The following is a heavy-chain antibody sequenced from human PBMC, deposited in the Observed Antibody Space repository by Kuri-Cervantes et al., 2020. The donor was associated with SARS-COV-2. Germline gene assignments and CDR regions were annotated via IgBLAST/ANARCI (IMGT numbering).Heavy chain of an antibody. CDR1: GFTFGDYA. CDR3: TTLIDY. V-gene: IGHV3-49*04. CDR2: IRSKAYGGTT. J-gene: IGHJ4*02. Sequence: GESLKISCTASGFTFGDYAMSWVRQAPGKGLEWVGFIRSKAYGGTTEYAASVKGRFTISRDDSKNMAYLQMNSLKTEDTAVYYCTTLIDYWGQGALVTFSS.